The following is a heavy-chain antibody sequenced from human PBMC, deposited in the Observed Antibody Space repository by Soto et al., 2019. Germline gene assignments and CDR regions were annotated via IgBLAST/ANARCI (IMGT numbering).Heavy chain of an antibody. CDR2: IGYSGAT. V-gene: IGHV4-31*03. CDR3: ARGGASSKWFAP. J-gene: IGHJ5*02. Sequence: TLSLTCTVSGGSITSGGSFWSWIRQHPGKGPEWIAFIGYSGATSYNPSLASRVTISADTYKSQFSLNLRSVTAADTAVYYCARGGASSKWFAPWGQGTLVTVSS. CDR1: GGSITSGGSF. D-gene: IGHD2-15*01.